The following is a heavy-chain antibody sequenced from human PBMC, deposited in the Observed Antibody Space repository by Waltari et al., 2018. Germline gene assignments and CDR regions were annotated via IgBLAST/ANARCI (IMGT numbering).Heavy chain of an antibody. D-gene: IGHD6-13*01. CDR1: GFTVSSNY. J-gene: IGHJ3*02. V-gene: IGHV3-53*01. Sequence: EVQLVESGGGLIQPGGSLRLSCAASGFTVSSNYMSWVRQAPGKGLEWVSVSYSGGSTYYADAVKGRFTISRDNSKNTLYLQMNSLRAEDTAVYYCARESSSRNQNDAFDIWGQGTMVTVSS. CDR3: ARESSSRNQNDAFDI. CDR2: SYSGGST.